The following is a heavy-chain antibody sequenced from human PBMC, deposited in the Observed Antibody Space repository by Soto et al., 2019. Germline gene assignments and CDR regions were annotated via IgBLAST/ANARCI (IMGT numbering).Heavy chain of an antibody. V-gene: IGHV1-3*01. Sequence: QVQLVQSGAEVKNPGASVKLSCKASGYYFAPYAIHWVRQAPGQSFEWMGWINAANGSTKYSQNFQCRVTFTKDTSASTTYMEVTSLRSADTAVYYCARDLYCSGGSCKPTWGQGTLVTVSS. CDR1: GYYFAPYA. J-gene: IGHJ5*02. CDR2: INAANGST. CDR3: ARDLYCSGGSCKPT. D-gene: IGHD2-15*01.